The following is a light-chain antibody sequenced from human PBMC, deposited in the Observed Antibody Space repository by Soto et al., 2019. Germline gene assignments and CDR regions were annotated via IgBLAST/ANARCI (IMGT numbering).Light chain of an antibody. CDR1: QSVSSSY. CDR3: QQYNNWPRT. Sequence: EIVLTQSPCALSLSPGERATLSCRASQSVSSSYLAWYQQKPGQAPRLLIHGATTRATGIPARFSGSGSGTEFTLTISSLQSEDFAVYYCQQYNNWPRTFGQGTKVDIK. J-gene: IGKJ1*01. CDR2: GAT. V-gene: IGKV3-15*01.